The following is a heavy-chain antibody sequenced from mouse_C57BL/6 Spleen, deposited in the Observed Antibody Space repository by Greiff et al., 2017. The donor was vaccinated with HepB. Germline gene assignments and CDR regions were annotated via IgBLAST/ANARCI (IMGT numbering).Heavy chain of an antibody. D-gene: IGHD1-1*01. CDR1: GYTFTSYW. CDR2: IHPNSGST. V-gene: IGHV1-64*01. J-gene: IGHJ2*01. Sequence: QVQLQQPGAELVKPGASVKLSCKASGYTFTSYWMHWVKQRPGQGLEWIGMIHPNSGSTNYNEKFKSKATLTVDKSSNTAYMQLSSLTSEDSAVYYCARYYYGSSYEGDYWGQGTTLTVA. CDR3: ARYYYGSSYEGDY.